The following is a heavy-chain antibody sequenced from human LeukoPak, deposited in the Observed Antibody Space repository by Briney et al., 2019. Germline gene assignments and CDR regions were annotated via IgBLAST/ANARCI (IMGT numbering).Heavy chain of an antibody. J-gene: IGHJ4*02. D-gene: IGHD3-22*01. Sequence: GWSLRLSCAASGFTFSRYWMSGVRQAPGKGLEGVANIKEDGSQKYYVDSVKGRFTTSRDNAQNSLYLQMNSLRAEDTALYYCGRCHYDSSGYLVPFDYWGQGTLVTVSS. CDR1: GFTFSRYW. V-gene: IGHV3-7*01. CDR3: GRCHYDSSGYLVPFDY. CDR2: IKEDGSQK.